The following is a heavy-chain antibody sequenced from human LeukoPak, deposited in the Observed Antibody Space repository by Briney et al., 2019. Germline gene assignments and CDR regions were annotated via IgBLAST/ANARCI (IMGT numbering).Heavy chain of an antibody. CDR3: ARGPLRGGMDV. J-gene: IGHJ6*02. Sequence: GGSLRLSCAASGFTFSSYDMHWVRQATGKGLEWVSAIGTAGDTYYPGSVKGRFTISRENAKNSLYLQMNSLRAGDTAVYYCARGPLRGGMDVWGQGTTVTVSS. D-gene: IGHD5/OR15-5a*01. CDR2: IGTAGDT. V-gene: IGHV3-13*01. CDR1: GFTFSSYD.